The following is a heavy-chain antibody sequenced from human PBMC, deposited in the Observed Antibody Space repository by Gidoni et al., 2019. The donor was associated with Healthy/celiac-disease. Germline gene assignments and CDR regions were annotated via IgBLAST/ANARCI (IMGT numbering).Heavy chain of an antibody. J-gene: IGHJ3*02. CDR1: GFTFSSYS. CDR3: ATARELGDAFDI. Sequence: EVQLVESGGGLVKPGGSLILSCAASGFTFSSYSMNWVRQAPGKGLEWVSSISSSSSYIYYADSVKGRFTISRDNAKNSLYLQMNSLRAEDTAVYYCATARELGDAFDIWGQGTMVTVSS. V-gene: IGHV3-21*01. D-gene: IGHD7-27*01. CDR2: ISSSSSYI.